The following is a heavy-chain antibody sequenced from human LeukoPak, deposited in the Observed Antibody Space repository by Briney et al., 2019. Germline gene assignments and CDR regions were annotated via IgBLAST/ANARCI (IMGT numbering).Heavy chain of an antibody. V-gene: IGHV4-61*02. CDR3: AREVMVGATTA. J-gene: IGHJ5*02. D-gene: IGHD1-26*01. CDR2: IHNSGTT. CDR1: GASISSGSHY. Sequence: SETLSLTCTVSGASISSGSHYWSWIRQPAGKGLEWIGRIHNSGTTKYDPSPKSRVTISIDTSKNQFSLRLSSVTAADTAVYYCAREVMVGATTAWGQGTLVTVSS.